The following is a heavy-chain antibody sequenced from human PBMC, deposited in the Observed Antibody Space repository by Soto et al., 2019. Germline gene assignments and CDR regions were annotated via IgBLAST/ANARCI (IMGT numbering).Heavy chain of an antibody. CDR2: IYYSGST. CDR3: ARGRATVTIIGSWWFDP. V-gene: IGHV4-30-4*01. CDR1: GGSISSGDYY. Sequence: QVQLQESGPGLVKPSQTLSLTCTVSGGSISSGDYYWSWIRQPPGKGLEWIGYIYYSGSTYYNPSLKSRVTISVDTSKNQFSLKLSSVTAADTAVYYCARGRATVTIIGSWWFDPWGQGTLVTVSS. J-gene: IGHJ5*02. D-gene: IGHD4-17*01.